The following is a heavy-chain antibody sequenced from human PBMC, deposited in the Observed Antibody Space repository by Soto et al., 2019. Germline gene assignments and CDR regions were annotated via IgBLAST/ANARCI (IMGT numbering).Heavy chain of an antibody. V-gene: IGHV4-31*03. D-gene: IGHD3-9*01. CDR3: ARTTYDILSGYSELSWFDP. CDR1: GGSISSGGYY. Sequence: PSETLSLTCTVSGGSISSGGYYWSWIRQHPGKGLEWIGYIYYSGSTYYNPSLKSRVTISVDTSKNQFSLKLSSVTAADTAVYYCARTTYDILSGYSELSWFDPWGQGTLVTVSS. J-gene: IGHJ5*02. CDR2: IYYSGST.